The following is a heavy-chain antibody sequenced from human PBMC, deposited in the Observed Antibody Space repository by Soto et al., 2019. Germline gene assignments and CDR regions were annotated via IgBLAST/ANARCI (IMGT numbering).Heavy chain of an antibody. J-gene: IGHJ4*02. CDR2: ISSGGTYQ. Sequence: PRRSMRLSCLAATFSPSSYAMHCIRQSPGRGLEWRAVISSGGTYQSYADSVRGRFTIARDNSNNTLYAQFDNLTTADTGVFYCAREWNDRFDYWSQGTLVTVSS. CDR3: AREWNDRFDY. CDR1: TFSPSSYA. V-gene: IGHV3-30*19. D-gene: IGHD1-1*01.